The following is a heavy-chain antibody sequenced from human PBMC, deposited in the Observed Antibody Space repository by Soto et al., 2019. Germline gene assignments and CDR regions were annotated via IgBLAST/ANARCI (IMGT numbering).Heavy chain of an antibody. CDR2: ISNSGGTT. D-gene: IGHD7-27*01. Sequence: EVQLLESGGGLVQRGGSLRLSCAAYGFTFSNYAMSWVRQAPGKGLGWVSSISNSGGTTYYADSVKGRFTVSRDNSENTLYLQLHSLRADDTALFYCVKDKFDSRRSMGNWFDSWGQGTLVTVSS. V-gene: IGHV3-23*01. J-gene: IGHJ5*01. CDR3: VKDKFDSRRSMGNWFDS. CDR1: GFTFSNYA.